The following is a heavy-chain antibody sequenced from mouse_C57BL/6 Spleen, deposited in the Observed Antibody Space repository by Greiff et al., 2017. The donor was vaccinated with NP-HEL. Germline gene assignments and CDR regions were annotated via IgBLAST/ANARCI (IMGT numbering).Heavy chain of an antibody. CDR2: IDPNSGGT. D-gene: IGHD2-5*01. CDR1: GYTFTSYW. J-gene: IGHJ4*01. V-gene: IGHV1-72*01. CDR3: AREWVYSNYVGAMDY. Sequence: QAQLQQPGAELVKPGASVKLSCKASGYTFTSYWMHWVKQRPGRGLEWIGRIDPNSGGTKDNEKFKSKATLTVDKPSSTAYMQLSSLTSEDSAVYYCAREWVYSNYVGAMDYWGQGTSVTVSS.